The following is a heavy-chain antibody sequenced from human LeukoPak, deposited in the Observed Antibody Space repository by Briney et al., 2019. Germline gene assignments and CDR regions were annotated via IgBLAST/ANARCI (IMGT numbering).Heavy chain of an antibody. J-gene: IGHJ5*02. D-gene: IGHD3-9*01. Sequence: SETLSLTCTVSGGSISSSSYYWGWIRQPPGKGLEWIGCIYYSGSTYYQPSLKSRVTISVDTSKNQFSLKLSSVTAADTAVYYCARQDYDILTGSSSFDPWGQGTLVTVSS. CDR3: ARQDYDILTGSSSFDP. V-gene: IGHV4-39*01. CDR1: GGSISSSSYY. CDR2: IYYSGST.